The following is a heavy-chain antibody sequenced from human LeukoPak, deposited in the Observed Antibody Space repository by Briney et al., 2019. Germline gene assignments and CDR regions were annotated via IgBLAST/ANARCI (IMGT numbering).Heavy chain of an antibody. J-gene: IGHJ4*02. CDR2: IKQDGSEK. V-gene: IGHV3-7*01. CDR3: ASGIAAAHYLNPIFDY. CDR1: GFTFSSYW. D-gene: IGHD6-25*01. Sequence: PGGSLRLSCAASGFTFSSYWMSWVRQAPGKGLEGVANIKQDGSEKYYVDSVKGRFTIYRDNAKNSLYLQMNSLRAEDTAVYYCASGIAAAHYLNPIFDYWGQGTLVTVSS.